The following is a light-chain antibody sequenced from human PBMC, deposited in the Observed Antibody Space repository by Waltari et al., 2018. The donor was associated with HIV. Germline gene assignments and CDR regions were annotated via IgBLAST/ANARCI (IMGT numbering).Light chain of an antibody. CDR2: GAS. J-gene: IGKJ3*01. CDR1: QSVSSN. Sequence: EIVMTQSPATLSVSGGERATLSCRARQSVSSNLAWYQQKPGQAPRLLGFGASTRDPGNPARISGSVSGTEFTLTISSLQSEDFAVYYCQQHNNWPPEITFGPGTKVDIK. V-gene: IGKV3-15*01. CDR3: QQHNNWPPEIT.